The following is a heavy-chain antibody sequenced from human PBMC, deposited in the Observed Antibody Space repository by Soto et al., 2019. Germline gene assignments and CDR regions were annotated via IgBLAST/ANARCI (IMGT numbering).Heavy chain of an antibody. J-gene: IGHJ6*02. CDR2: ISYDGSNK. CDR3: TGDLYYYYGMDV. V-gene: IGHV3-30-3*01. D-gene: IGHD4-17*01. CDR1: GFTFSSYA. Sequence: QVQLVESGGGVVQPGRSLRLSCAASGFTFSSYAMHWVRQAPGKGLEWVAVISYDGSNKYYADSVKGRFTISRDNSKNTLYLQMNSLRAEDTAVYYCTGDLYYYYGMDVWGQGTTVTVSS.